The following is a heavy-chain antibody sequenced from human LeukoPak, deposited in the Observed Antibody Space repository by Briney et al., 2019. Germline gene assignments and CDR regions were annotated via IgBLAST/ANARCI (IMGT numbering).Heavy chain of an antibody. Sequence: SETLSLTCTVSGGSISSYYWSWIRQPPGKGLEWIGYIYYSGSTNYNPSLKSRVTISVDTSKNQFSLNLNSVTAADTAVYYCARGGAARLHFQNWGQGTLVTVSS. J-gene: IGHJ1*01. V-gene: IGHV4-59*01. CDR3: ARGGAARLHFQN. CDR1: GGSISSYY. D-gene: IGHD6-6*01. CDR2: IYYSGST.